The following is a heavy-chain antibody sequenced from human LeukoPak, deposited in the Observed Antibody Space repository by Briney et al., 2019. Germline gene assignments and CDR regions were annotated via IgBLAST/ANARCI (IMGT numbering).Heavy chain of an antibody. D-gene: IGHD6-6*01. J-gene: IGHJ4*02. CDR3: ARVYSSSRGIVDY. CDR1: GFTFSSYW. V-gene: IGHV3-7*04. Sequence: GGSLRLSCAASGFTFSSYWMNWVRQAPGKGLEWVANIKQDGSEKYYVDSVKGRFTISRDNAKNSLYLQMNSLRAEDTAVYYCARVYSSSRGIVDYWGQGTLVTVSS. CDR2: IKQDGSEK.